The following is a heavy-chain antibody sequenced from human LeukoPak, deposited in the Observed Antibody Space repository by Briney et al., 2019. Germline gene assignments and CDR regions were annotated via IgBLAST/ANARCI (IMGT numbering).Heavy chain of an antibody. CDR2: IYWDDNK. J-gene: IGHJ4*02. D-gene: IGHD4-17*01. CDR1: GFSLITTGVG. Sequence: QSGPTLVNPTQTLSLTCTFSGFSLITTGVGVGWIRQPPGKALEWLALIYWDDNKLYNPSLRSRLTITKDTSKNQVVLRLTNMDPVDTATYYYAHYGDYRFLYYFDHWGRGALVTVSS. V-gene: IGHV2-5*02. CDR3: AHYGDYRFLYYFDH.